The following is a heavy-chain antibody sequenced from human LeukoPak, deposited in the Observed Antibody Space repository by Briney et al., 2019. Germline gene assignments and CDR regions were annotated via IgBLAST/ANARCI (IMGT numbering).Heavy chain of an antibody. J-gene: IGHJ5*02. D-gene: IGHD2-15*01. CDR3: ARNPATARAGVPLNWFDP. CDR2: IYYSGST. Sequence: PSETLSLTCTVSGGSISSSSYYWGWIRQPPGKGLEWIGSIYYSGSTYYNPSLKSRVTISVDTSKNQFSLKLSSVTAADTAVYYCARNPATARAGVPLNWFDPWGQGTLVTVSS. V-gene: IGHV4-39*01. CDR1: GGSISSSSYY.